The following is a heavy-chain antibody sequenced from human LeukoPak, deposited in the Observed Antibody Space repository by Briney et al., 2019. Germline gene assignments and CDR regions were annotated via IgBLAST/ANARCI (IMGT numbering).Heavy chain of an antibody. CDR2: IRSKANSYAT. J-gene: IGHJ3*02. Sequence: GGSLSLSCAASGFTFSGSAMHWVRQASGKGLEWVGRIRSKANSYATAYAASVKGRFTISRDDSKNTAYLQMNSLKTEDTAVYYCTRQATWANAFDIWGQGTMVTVSS. V-gene: IGHV3-73*01. CDR1: GFTFSGSA. CDR3: TRQATWANAFDI. D-gene: IGHD3-16*01.